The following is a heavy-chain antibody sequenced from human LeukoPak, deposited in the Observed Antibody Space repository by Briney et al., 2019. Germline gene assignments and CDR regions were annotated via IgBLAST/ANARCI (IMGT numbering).Heavy chain of an antibody. J-gene: IGHJ4*02. CDR3: ARQGTPRYSYGPFDY. Sequence: PSETLSLTCSVSGGSISSLYWCWIRQPPGKGLEWIGYIYYSGSTNYNPSLKSRVTISVDTSKNQFSLKLSSVTAADTAVYYCARQGTPRYSYGPFDYWSQGTLVTVSS. D-gene: IGHD5-18*01. CDR1: GGSISSLY. V-gene: IGHV4-59*08. CDR2: IYYSGST.